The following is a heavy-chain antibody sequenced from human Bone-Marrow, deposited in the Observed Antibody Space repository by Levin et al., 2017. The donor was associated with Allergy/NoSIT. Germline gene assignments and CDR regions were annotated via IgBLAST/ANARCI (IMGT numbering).Heavy chain of an antibody. CDR3: AREFGYGGLDY. Sequence: SCAASGFTVSSNYMSWVRQAPGKGLEWVSVIYSGGSTYYADSVKGRFTISRDNSKNTLYLQMNSLRAKDTAVYYCAREFGYGGLDYWGQGTLVTVSS. D-gene: IGHD4-23*01. CDR1: GFTVSSNY. J-gene: IGHJ4*02. CDR2: IYSGGST. V-gene: IGHV3-53*01.